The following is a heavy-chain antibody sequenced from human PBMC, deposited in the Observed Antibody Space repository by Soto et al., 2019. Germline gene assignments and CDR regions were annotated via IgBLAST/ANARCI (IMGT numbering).Heavy chain of an antibody. Sequence: SETLSLTCTVSGDSMSSYYWSWIRQPPWKGLEWIGYIYYSGSTTYNPSLRSRVSMSIDTSKDQFSLKLKSVTAADTALYFCARQRTSVVTQAYFDVWGPGSLVTVSS. CDR2: IYYSGST. V-gene: IGHV4-59*08. J-gene: IGHJ4*02. CDR3: ARQRTSVVTQAYFDV. D-gene: IGHD2-21*02. CDR1: GDSMSSYY.